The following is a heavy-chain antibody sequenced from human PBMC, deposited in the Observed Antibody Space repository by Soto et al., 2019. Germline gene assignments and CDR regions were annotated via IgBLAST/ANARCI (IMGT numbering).Heavy chain of an antibody. D-gene: IGHD1-26*01. CDR1: GFTFDDYV. Sequence: EVQLVESGGGVLRPGGSLRLSCAASGFTFDDYVMSWARQAPGKGLEWVSGVNWNGGSTGYADSVKGRFTISRDNAKNSLYLQMNSLSAEDTAFYYCVRGASLNFDYWGQGTLVTVSS. CDR2: VNWNGGST. J-gene: IGHJ4*02. V-gene: IGHV3-20*04. CDR3: VRGASLNFDY.